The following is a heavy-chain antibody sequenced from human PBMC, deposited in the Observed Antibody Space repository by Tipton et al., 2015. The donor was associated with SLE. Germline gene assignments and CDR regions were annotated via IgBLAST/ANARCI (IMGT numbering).Heavy chain of an antibody. D-gene: IGHD6-13*01. J-gene: IGHJ6*03. CDR1: GGSISDYY. CDR3: ARGGEYGSSWYPRKYYYMDV. CDR2: INHSGGGRGS. V-gene: IGHV4-34*01. Sequence: TLSLTCAVYGGSISDYYWSWIRQTPGEGLEWIGEINHSGGGRGSNYNPSLKSRVTMSVDTSKNQVSLKLDSVTAADTAVYYCARGGEYGSSWYPRKYYYMDVWGKGTTVTVS.